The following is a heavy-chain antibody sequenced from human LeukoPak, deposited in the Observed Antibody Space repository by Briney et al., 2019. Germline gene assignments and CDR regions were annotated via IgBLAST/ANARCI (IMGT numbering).Heavy chain of an antibody. V-gene: IGHV3-48*03. D-gene: IGHD4-17*01. CDR1: GFTFSNYA. CDR3: ARDPMTTVTTTPTFDY. Sequence: GGSLRLSCAASGFTFSNYAMSWVRQAPGKGLEWVSYISSSGSTIYYADSVKGRFTISRDNAKNSLYLQMNSLRAEDTAVYYCARDPMTTVTTTPTFDYWGQGTLVTVSS. CDR2: ISSSGSTI. J-gene: IGHJ4*02.